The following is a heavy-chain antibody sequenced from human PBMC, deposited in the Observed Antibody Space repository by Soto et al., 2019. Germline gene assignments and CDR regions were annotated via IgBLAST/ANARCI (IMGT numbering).Heavy chain of an antibody. Sequence: GGSLRLSCVVSGFTVSDTFMSWVRQAPGKGLEWVSIIYRGDNTYYADSVKGRFTISRDNSKNSLYLQMNSLRAEDTAVYYCAQVQAYNYFGPWGQGTLVTVSS. J-gene: IGHJ5*02. D-gene: IGHD1-20*01. CDR1: GFTVSDTF. CDR3: AQVQAYNYFGP. V-gene: IGHV3-53*01. CDR2: IYRGDNT.